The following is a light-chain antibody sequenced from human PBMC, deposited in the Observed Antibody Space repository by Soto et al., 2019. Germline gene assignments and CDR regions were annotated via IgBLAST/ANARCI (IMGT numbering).Light chain of an antibody. J-gene: IGLJ3*02. Sequence: QFVLTQPASVSGSPGQSITISCTGTSSDVGGYNYVSWYQQHPGKAPKVMIHDVSNRPSGVSNRFSGSKSGNTASLTISGLQAEDEADYYCSSYTSSSTWVFGGGTKLTVL. CDR2: DVS. CDR1: SSDVGGYNY. CDR3: SSYTSSSTWV. V-gene: IGLV2-14*03.